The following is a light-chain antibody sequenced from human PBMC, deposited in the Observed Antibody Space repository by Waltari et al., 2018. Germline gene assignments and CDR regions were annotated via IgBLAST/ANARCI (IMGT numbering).Light chain of an antibody. CDR1: QNVTTN. J-gene: IGKJ1*01. CDR3: HHHTRWLWT. CDR2: GAS. Sequence: DREVTQSPATLSLSPGERATLSCRASQNVTTNLTWYQKKPGQAPRLLIYGASTRATDVPARFSGSGSGTDFTLTISSLQSEDFAVYYCHHHTRWLWTFGQGTKVEI. V-gene: IGKV3-15*01.